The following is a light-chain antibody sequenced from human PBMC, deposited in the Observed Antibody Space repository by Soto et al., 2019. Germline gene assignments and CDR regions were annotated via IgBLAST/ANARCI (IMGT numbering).Light chain of an antibody. V-gene: IGKV3-11*01. J-gene: IGKJ4*01. Sequence: EIVLTQSPDTLSLSPGERATLSCRASQSVGNSFAWYQQKAGQAPRLLIYYAARRATAIPARFSGRGYGTDFTITITALEPEEVAVYSCQQSRNWPLTFGGGTNIEIK. CDR1: QSVGNS. CDR3: QQSRNWPLT. CDR2: YAA.